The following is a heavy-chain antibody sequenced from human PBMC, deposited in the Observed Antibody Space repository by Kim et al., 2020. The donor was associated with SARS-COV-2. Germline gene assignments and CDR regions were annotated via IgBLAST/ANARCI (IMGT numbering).Heavy chain of an antibody. D-gene: IGHD3-16*01. CDR1: GGSFSGYY. Sequence: SETLSLTCAVYGGSFSGYYWSWIRQPPGKGLEWIGEINHSGSTNYNPSLKSRVTISVDTSKNQFSLKLSSVTAADTAVYYCARRNRSYDYVWGSLAFDPWGQGTLVTVSS. J-gene: IGHJ5*02. CDR2: INHSGST. V-gene: IGHV4-34*01. CDR3: ARRNRSYDYVWGSLAFDP.